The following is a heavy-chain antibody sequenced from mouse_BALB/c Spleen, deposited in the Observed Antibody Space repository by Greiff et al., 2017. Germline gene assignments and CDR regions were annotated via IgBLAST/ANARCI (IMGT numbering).Heavy chain of an antibody. J-gene: IGHJ4*01. Sequence: EVQGVESGGDLVKPGGSLKLSCAASGFTFSSYGMSWVRQTPDKRLEWVATISSGGSYTYYPDSVKGRFTISRDTAKNTLYLQMSSLKSEDTAMYYCAREGLRQGGAMGYWGQGTSVTVSS. CDR2: ISSGGSYT. CDR1: GFTFSSYG. D-gene: IGHD2-4*01. CDR3: AREGLRQGGAMGY. V-gene: IGHV5-6*01.